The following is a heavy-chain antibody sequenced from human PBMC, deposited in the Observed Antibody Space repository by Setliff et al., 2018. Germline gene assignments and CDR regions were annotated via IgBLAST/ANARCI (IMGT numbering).Heavy chain of an antibody. CDR3: ARDRVSNSFYYYGLDV. Sequence: GGSLRLSCAASGFTVSSFSMHWVRQAPGKGLEWVANINQDGSTPFYVDSVKGRFTISRDNANSSLFLQMNSLRAEDTAVYYCARDRVSNSFYYYGLDVWGQGTTVTVSS. CDR2: INQDGSTP. D-gene: IGHD1-1*01. V-gene: IGHV3-7*01. J-gene: IGHJ6*02. CDR1: GFTVSSFS.